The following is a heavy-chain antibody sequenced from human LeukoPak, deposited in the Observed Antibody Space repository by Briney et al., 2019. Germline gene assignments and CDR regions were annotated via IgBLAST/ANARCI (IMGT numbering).Heavy chain of an antibody. CDR3: TREVSTVTFDY. CDR1: GGSISPHY. V-gene: IGHV4-59*11. CDR2: VYYNGLT. D-gene: IGHD4-17*01. Sequence: SETLSLTCTVSGGSISPHYWTWIRQTPGKGLEWIGYVYYNGLTSYNASLRSRLILSVDTARNQVSLKLTPVTAADTAVYYCTREVSTVTFDYWGQGTLVTVSS. J-gene: IGHJ4*02.